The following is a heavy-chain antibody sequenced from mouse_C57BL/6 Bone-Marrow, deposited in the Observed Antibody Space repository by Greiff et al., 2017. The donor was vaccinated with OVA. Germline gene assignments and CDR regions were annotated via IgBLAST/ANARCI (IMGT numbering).Heavy chain of an antibody. CDR1: GYTFTSYW. CDR2: IHPNSGST. D-gene: IGHD1-1*01. CDR3: ARERTTVVGGDY. Sequence: QVQLQQPGAELVKPGASVKLSCKASGYTFTSYWMHWVKQRPGQGLEWIGMIHPNSGSTNYNEKFKSKATLTVDKSSSTAYMQLSSLTSEDSAVYYCARERTTVVGGDYWGQGTTLTVSS. J-gene: IGHJ2*01. V-gene: IGHV1-64*01.